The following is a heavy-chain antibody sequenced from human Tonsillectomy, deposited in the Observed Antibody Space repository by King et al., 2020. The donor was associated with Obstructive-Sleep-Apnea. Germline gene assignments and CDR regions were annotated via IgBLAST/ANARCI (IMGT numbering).Heavy chain of an antibody. CDR1: GFTFSSYT. V-gene: IGHV3-23*04. CDR2: ITGSGGDT. D-gene: IGHD3-10*01. Sequence: DVQLVESGGGFVQPGGSLRLSCAASGFTFSSYTMNWVRQAPGKGLEWVSAITGSGGDTYYLDSVRGRFTIFRDNSKNTLYFQMNSLIAEDTAVYYCAREGYWHGSGVGGFDHWGQGVLVIVSS. CDR3: AREGYWHGSGVGGFDH. J-gene: IGHJ4*02.